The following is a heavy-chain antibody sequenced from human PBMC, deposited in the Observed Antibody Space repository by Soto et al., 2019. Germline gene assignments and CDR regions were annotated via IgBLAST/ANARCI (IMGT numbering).Heavy chain of an antibody. D-gene: IGHD3-22*01. Sequence: ASGKVSSKASGGTFCSYGISWVRQAPGQRLEWMGGINPIFATANYAPKIQGRVTMNADESTSTASMEPRSLTSEDMALYYSARVSSGVVVINFDYWGQGTLVTVSS. CDR1: GGTFCSYG. CDR3: ARVSSGVVVINFDY. J-gene: IGHJ4*02. CDR2: INPIFATA. V-gene: IGHV1-69*13.